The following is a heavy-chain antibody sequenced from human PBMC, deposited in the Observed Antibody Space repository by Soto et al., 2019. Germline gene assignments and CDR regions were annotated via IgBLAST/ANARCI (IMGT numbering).Heavy chain of an antibody. J-gene: IGHJ4*02. D-gene: IGHD3-9*01. Sequence: GGSLRLSCAASRFTVSSHAIHWVRQAPGKGLEWVAVISHDGRQKHYVDSVKGRFTLSRDESDNTVYLQMNSLRPEDTAVYYCAKDVYFDSYYFDQWGQGTLVTVSS. V-gene: IGHV3-30*04. CDR2: ISHDGRQK. CDR3: AKDVYFDSYYFDQ. CDR1: RFTVSSHA.